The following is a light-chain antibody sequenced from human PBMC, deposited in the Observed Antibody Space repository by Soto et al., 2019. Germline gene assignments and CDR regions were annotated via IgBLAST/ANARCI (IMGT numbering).Light chain of an antibody. CDR2: GAS. V-gene: IGKV3-20*01. J-gene: IGKJ3*01. CDR3: QKYGSAFT. CDR1: QSVSSNY. Sequence: EIVLTQSPGTLSLSPGERATLSCRASQSVSSNYLAWHQHKPGQGPRLLIYGASSRATGIPDRFSGSGSGTDFTLTISRLEPEDFALYYCQKYGSAFTFGPGTKVDIK.